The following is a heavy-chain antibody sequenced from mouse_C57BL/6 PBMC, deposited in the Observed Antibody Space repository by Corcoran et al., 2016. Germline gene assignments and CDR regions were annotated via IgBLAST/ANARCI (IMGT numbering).Heavy chain of an antibody. CDR2: IDPANGNT. Sequence: EVQLQQSVAELVRPGASVKLSCTASGFNIKNTYMHWVKQRPEQGLEWIGRIDPANGNTKYAPKFQGKATITADTSYNPAYLQLSSLTSEDTAIYYCASIYDGYYVGAMDYWGQGTSVTVSS. D-gene: IGHD2-3*01. V-gene: IGHV14-3*01. CDR1: GFNIKNTY. J-gene: IGHJ4*01. CDR3: ASIYDGYYVGAMDY.